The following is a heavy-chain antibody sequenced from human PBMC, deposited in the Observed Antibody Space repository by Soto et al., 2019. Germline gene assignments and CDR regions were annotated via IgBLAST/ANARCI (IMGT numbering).Heavy chain of an antibody. D-gene: IGHD5-18*01. CDR2: IYNSGIT. CDR3: ARLGYSYGYQAETDY. J-gene: IGHJ4*02. Sequence: KPSETLSLTCTVSGGSISSGDYYWSWIRQPPGKGLEWIGYIYNSGITYYNPSLKSRVTISVDTSKNQFSLKLSSVTAADTAVYYCARLGYSYGYQAETDYWGQGTLVTVSS. CDR1: GGSISSGDYY. V-gene: IGHV4-30-4*01.